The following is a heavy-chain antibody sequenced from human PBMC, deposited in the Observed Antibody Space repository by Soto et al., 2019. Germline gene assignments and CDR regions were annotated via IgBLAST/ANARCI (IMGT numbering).Heavy chain of an antibody. J-gene: IGHJ3*02. CDR2: ISGSGGST. Sequence: EVQLLESGGGLVQPGGSLRISCAASGFTFSSYSMSWVRQAPGKGLEWVSTISGSGGSTYYIDSVKGRFTISRDNSKDTLYLQMNSLRAEDTAVYYCAKDWTAIWGQGTMFTVSS. CDR1: GFTFSSYS. CDR3: AKDWTAI. D-gene: IGHD2-21*02. V-gene: IGHV3-23*01.